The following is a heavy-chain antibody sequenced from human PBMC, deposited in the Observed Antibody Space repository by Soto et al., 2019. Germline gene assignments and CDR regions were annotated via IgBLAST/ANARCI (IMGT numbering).Heavy chain of an antibody. CDR3: ATSTMTPNWFDP. V-gene: IGHV4-39*01. D-gene: IGHD3-3*01. J-gene: IGHJ5*02. Sequence: QLQLQESGPGLVKPSQTLSLTCSVAAYSISSRVYYWGWIRQPPGRGLGGIGNFYYFGSTYYNPSLTSRVTLSVHTANHQLSLRLGSVTAAVTAVYYCATSTMTPNWFDPWGQGTLVTVSS. CDR1: AYSISSRVYY. CDR2: FYYFGST.